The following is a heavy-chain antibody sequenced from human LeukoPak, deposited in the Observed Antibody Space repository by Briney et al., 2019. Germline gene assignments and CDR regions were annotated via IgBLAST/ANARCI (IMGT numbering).Heavy chain of an antibody. D-gene: IGHD5-18*01. J-gene: IGHJ4*02. CDR3: ARGLPSNTAMVKGAIDY. CDR1: GASISSTNYY. Sequence: SETLSLTRTVSGASISSTNYYWGWIRQPPGKGLEWIGSIYYSGSTHSNPSLKSRLTISVDTSKNQFSLKLSSVTAADTAVYYCARGLPSNTAMVKGAIDYWGQGTLVTVSS. CDR2: IYYSGST. V-gene: IGHV4-39*07.